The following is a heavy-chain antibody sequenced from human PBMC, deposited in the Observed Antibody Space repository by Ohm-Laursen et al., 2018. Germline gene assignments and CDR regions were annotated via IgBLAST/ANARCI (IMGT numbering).Heavy chain of an antibody. D-gene: IGHD1-26*01. CDR2: IYYSGIT. CDR3: ARGGAFIDY. V-gene: IGHV4-59*01. CDR1: GGSIINYY. Sequence: VTLSLTCTASGGSIINYYWSWIRQPPGKGLEWIGYIYYSGITNYNPTLKSRITMSVDTSKNQFSLRLSSVTAADTAVYYCARGGAFIDYWGQGALVNVS. J-gene: IGHJ4*02.